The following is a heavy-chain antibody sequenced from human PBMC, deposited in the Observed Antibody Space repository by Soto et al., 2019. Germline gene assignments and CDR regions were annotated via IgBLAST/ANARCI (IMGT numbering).Heavy chain of an antibody. D-gene: IGHD3-3*01. CDR3: ARGREIFGAVTPFEY. Sequence: WTWIRQPPGKGLEWIGEINHTGSTKYNPSLKSRVTISLDTSKNQFSLSLRFVTAADTAVYYCARGREIFGAVTPFEYWGQGTQVAVSS. CDR2: INHTGST. V-gene: IGHV4-34*01. J-gene: IGHJ4*02.